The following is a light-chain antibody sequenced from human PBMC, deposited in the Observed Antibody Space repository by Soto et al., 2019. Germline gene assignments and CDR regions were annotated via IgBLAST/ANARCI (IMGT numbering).Light chain of an antibody. CDR3: SSYTSSSTVL. CDR1: SSDVGGYNY. J-gene: IGLJ2*01. V-gene: IGLV2-14*01. CDR2: VVS. Sequence: QSALTQPASVSGSPGQSITISCTGTSSDVGGYNYVSWYQQHPGKAPKLMIYVVSNRPSGVSNRFSASKSGNTASLTISGLQAEDEADYYCSSYTSSSTVLFGGGTKLTVL.